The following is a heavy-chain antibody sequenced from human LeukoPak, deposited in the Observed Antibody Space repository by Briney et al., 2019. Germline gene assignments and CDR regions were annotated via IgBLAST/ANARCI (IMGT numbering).Heavy chain of an antibody. J-gene: IGHJ4*02. CDR2: FDPEDGET. Sequence: ASVKVSCKVSRYTLTELSMHWVRQAPGKGLEWMGGFDPEDGETIYAQKFQGRVTMTEDTSTDTAYMELSSLRSDDTAVYYCAREGDYGDFVDYWGQGTLVTVSS. CDR1: RYTLTELS. CDR3: AREGDYGDFVDY. D-gene: IGHD4-17*01. V-gene: IGHV1-24*01.